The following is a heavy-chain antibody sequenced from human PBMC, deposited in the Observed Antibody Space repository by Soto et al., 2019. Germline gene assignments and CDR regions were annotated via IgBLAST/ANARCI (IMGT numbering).Heavy chain of an antibody. CDR3: TTDYSSGWAYYYGMDV. V-gene: IGHV3-15*07. Sequence: EVQLVESGGGLVKPGGSLRLSCAASGFTFSNAWMNWVRQAPGKGLEWVGRIKSKTDGGTTDYAAPVKGRFTISRDDSKNTLYLQMNSLKTEDTAVYYCTTDYSSGWAYYYGMDVWGQGTTVTVSS. CDR2: IKSKTDGGTT. CDR1: GFTFSNAW. D-gene: IGHD3-22*01. J-gene: IGHJ6*02.